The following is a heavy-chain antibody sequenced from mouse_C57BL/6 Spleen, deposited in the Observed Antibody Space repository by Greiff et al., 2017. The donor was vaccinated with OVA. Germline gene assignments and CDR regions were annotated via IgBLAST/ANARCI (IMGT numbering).Heavy chain of an antibody. Sequence: QVHVKQPGAELVKPGASVKLSCKASGYTFTSYWMHWVKQRPGRGLEWIGRIDPNSGGTKYNEKFKSKATLTVDKPSSTAYMQLSSLTSEDSAVYYCAREGVVATNWYFDVWGTGTTVTVSS. D-gene: IGHD1-1*01. CDR1: GYTFTSYW. J-gene: IGHJ1*03. V-gene: IGHV1-72*01. CDR3: AREGVVATNWYFDV. CDR2: IDPNSGGT.